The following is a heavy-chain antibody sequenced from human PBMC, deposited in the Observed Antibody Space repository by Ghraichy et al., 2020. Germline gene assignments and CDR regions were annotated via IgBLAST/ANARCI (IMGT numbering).Heavy chain of an antibody. CDR3: ARGRGDGYNYGGTNAFDI. J-gene: IGHJ3*02. CDR1: GYTFTGYY. CDR2: INPNSGGT. D-gene: IGHD5-24*01. Sequence: ASVKVSCKASGYTFTGYYMHWVRQAPGQGLEWMGWINPNSGGTNYAQKFQGRVTMTRDTSISTTYMELSSLRSDDTAVYYCARGRGDGYNYGGTNAFDIWGQGTMVTVSS. V-gene: IGHV1-2*02.